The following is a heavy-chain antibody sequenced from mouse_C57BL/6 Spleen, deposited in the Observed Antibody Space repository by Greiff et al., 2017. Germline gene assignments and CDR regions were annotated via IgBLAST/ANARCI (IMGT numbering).Heavy chain of an antibody. D-gene: IGHD2-5*01. J-gene: IGHJ4*01. CDR1: GYTFTSYW. Sequence: QVQLKQPGAELVKPGASVKLSCKASGYTFTSYWMHWVKQRPGRGLEWIGGIDPNSGGTKYNEKFKSKATLTVDKPSSTAYMQLSSLTSEDSAVYYCARYNSTYAMDYWGQGTSVTVSS. CDR3: ARYNSTYAMDY. CDR2: IDPNSGGT. V-gene: IGHV1-72*01.